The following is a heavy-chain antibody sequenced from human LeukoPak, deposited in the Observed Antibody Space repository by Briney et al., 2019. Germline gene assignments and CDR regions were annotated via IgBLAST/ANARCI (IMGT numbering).Heavy chain of an antibody. D-gene: IGHD4-23*01. Sequence: PGGSLKLSCAASGFTFSSYSMNWVRQAPGKGLEWVSSISSSSSYIYYADSVKGRFAISRDNAKNSLYLQMNSLRAEDTAVYYCARDRLAGGNSDAFDIWGQGTMVTVSS. J-gene: IGHJ3*02. CDR1: GFTFSSYS. CDR3: ARDRLAGGNSDAFDI. CDR2: ISSSSSYI. V-gene: IGHV3-21*01.